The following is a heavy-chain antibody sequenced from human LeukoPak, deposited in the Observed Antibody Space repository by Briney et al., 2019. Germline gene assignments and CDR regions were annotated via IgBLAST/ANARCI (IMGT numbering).Heavy chain of an antibody. J-gene: IGHJ4*02. CDR3: ATVGFSSVEY. D-gene: IGHD1-26*01. Sequence: GSLRLSCAASGFTFSSYSINWVRQAPGKGLEWVSCISSSSSYIYYADSMKGRFTISRDNARNSLYLQMNSLRAEDTAVYYCATVGFSSVEYWGQGTLVTVSS. V-gene: IGHV3-21*01. CDR1: GFTFSSYS. CDR2: ISSSSSYI.